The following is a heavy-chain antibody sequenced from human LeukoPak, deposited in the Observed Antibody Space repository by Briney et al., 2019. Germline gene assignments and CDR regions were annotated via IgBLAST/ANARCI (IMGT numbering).Heavy chain of an antibody. Sequence: SVKVSCKASGGTFSSYAISWVRQAPGQGLEWVGRIIPILGIANYAQKFQGRVTITADKSTSTAYMELSSLRSEDTAVYYCARDLMVRGVITGYYFDYWGQGTLVTVSS. CDR3: ARDLMVRGVITGYYFDY. J-gene: IGHJ4*02. CDR1: GGTFSSYA. V-gene: IGHV1-69*04. D-gene: IGHD3-10*01. CDR2: IIPILGIA.